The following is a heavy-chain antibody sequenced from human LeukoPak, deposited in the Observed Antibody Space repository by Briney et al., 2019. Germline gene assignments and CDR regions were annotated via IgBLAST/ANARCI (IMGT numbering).Heavy chain of an antibody. J-gene: IGHJ4*02. D-gene: IGHD6-13*01. CDR1: GYSFTSYW. CDR2: IYPGDSDT. V-gene: IGHV5-51*01. CDR3: ASGIAAAGTGFDY. Sequence: GESLKISCKGSGYSFTSYWIGWVRQMPGKGLEWMGIIYPGDSDTRYSPSFQGQVTISADKFISTAYLQWSSLKASDTAMYYCASGIAAAGTGFDYWGQGTLVTVSS.